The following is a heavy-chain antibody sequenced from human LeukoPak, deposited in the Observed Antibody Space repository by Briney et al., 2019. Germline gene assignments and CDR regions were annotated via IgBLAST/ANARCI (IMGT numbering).Heavy chain of an antibody. Sequence: SETLSLTCAVYGGSFSGHYWSWIRQPPGKGLEWIGEINHSGSTNYNPSLKSRVTISVDKSKNQFSLKLSSVTAADTAVYYCASRAPYGYGPNSPYYFDYWGQGTLVTVSS. J-gene: IGHJ4*02. D-gene: IGHD4/OR15-4a*01. CDR1: GGSFSGHY. V-gene: IGHV4-34*01. CDR3: ASRAPYGYGPNSPYYFDY. CDR2: INHSGST.